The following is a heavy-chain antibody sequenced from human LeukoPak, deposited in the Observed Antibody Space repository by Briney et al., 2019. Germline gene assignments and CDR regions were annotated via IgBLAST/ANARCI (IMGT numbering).Heavy chain of an antibody. Sequence: ASVKVSCKASGGTFSSYAISWVRQAPGQGLEWMGGIIPIFGTANYAQKFQGRVTITADESTSTAYMELSSLRSEDTAVYYCARGPYSGYDYGWYFDPWGRGTLVTVSS. V-gene: IGHV1-69*13. CDR2: IIPIFGTA. D-gene: IGHD5-12*01. CDR1: GGTFSSYA. J-gene: IGHJ2*01. CDR3: ARGPYSGYDYGWYFDP.